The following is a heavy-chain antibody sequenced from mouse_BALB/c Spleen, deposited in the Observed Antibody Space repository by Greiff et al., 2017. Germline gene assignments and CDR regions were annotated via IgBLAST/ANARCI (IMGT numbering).Heavy chain of an antibody. Sequence: EVKLVESGGGLVQPGGSRKLSCAASGFTFSSFGMHWVRQAPEKGLEWVAYISSGSSTIYYADTVKGRFTISRDNPKNTLFLQMTSLRSEDTAMYYCARYGYVFYAMDYWGQGTSVTVSS. D-gene: IGHD2-2*01. V-gene: IGHV5-17*02. CDR3: ARYGYVFYAMDY. CDR2: ISSGSSTI. CDR1: GFTFSSFG. J-gene: IGHJ4*01.